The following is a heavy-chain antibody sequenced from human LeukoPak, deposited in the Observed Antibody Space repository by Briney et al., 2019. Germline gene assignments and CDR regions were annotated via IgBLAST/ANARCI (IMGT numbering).Heavy chain of an antibody. Sequence: ASVKVSCKASGYTFTGYYMHWVRQAPGQGLEWMGWINPNSGGTNYAQKFQGWVTMTRDTSISTAYMELSRLTSDDTAVYYCARDYGGNAGKIDYWGQGTLVTVSS. CDR2: INPNSGGT. D-gene: IGHD4/OR15-4a*01. CDR3: ARDYGGNAGKIDY. J-gene: IGHJ4*02. V-gene: IGHV1-2*04. CDR1: GYTFTGYY.